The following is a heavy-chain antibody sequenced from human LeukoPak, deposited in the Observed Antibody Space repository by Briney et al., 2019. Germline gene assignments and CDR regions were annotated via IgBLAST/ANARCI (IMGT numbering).Heavy chain of an antibody. V-gene: IGHV1-2*02. CDR1: GYTFTGYY. CDR3: ARALRTLYYFDY. CDR2: INPNSGGT. Sequence: GASVKVSCKASGYTFTGYYMHWVRQAPGQGLEWMGWINPNSGGTNYAQKVQGRVTMTRDTSISTAYMELSRLRSDDTAVYYCARALRTLYYFDYWGQGTLVTVSS. J-gene: IGHJ4*02. D-gene: IGHD2-15*01.